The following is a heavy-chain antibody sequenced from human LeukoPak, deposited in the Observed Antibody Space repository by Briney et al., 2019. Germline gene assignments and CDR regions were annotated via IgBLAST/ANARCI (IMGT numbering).Heavy chain of an antibody. V-gene: IGHV3-23*01. CDR1: GFTFSNYA. CDR2: ISGGGGST. D-gene: IGHD6-13*01. CDR3: TTDRWSSSWYGDEYSQY. Sequence: GGSLRLSCAASGFTFSNYAMNWVRQAPGKGLEWVSGISGGGGSTYYADSVKGRFTISRDNSKNTLYLQMNSLRAEDTAVYYCTTDRWSSSWYGDEYSQYWGQGTLVTVSS. J-gene: IGHJ1*01.